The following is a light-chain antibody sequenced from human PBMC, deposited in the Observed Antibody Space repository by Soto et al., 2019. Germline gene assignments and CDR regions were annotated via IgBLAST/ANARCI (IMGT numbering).Light chain of an antibody. Sequence: AIEMTQSPPSLSASVGDRVTLSCRASQDIGVAVGWLQQRPGHAPNLLIYATSTCATGVPSTFTGSGSGTDFTLTINDLQPEDVATYFCLQDYDFPYTLGRGTKLEI. J-gene: IGKJ2*01. V-gene: IGKV1-6*01. CDR2: ATS. CDR3: LQDYDFPYT. CDR1: QDIGVA.